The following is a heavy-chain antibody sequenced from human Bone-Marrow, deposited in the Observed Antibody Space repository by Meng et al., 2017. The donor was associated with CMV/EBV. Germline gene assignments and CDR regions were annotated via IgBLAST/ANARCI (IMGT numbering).Heavy chain of an antibody. CDR1: GFSLSTTGMR. Sequence: SGPTLVKPTQTLTLTCTFSGFSLSTTGMRVSWIRQPPSRALEWLARIDWDDDKFYSTSLKTRLTISKDTSKNQVVLTMTNMDPVDTATYYCARMLGLKEIVVVPAAMGGSYYYYYYGMDVWGQGTTVTVSS. J-gene: IGHJ6*02. CDR2: IDWDDDK. V-gene: IGHV2-70D*14. D-gene: IGHD2-2*01. CDR3: ARMLGLKEIVVVPAAMGGSYYYYYYGMDV.